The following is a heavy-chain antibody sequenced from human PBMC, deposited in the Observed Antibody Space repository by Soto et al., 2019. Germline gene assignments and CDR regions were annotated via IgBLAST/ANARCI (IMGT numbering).Heavy chain of an antibody. CDR3: ARGLRFLRAMSYYGMDV. CDR2: IYSGGST. V-gene: IGHV3-53*01. Sequence: GGSLRLSCAASGFTVSSNYMSWVRQSPGKGLEWVSVIYSGGSTYYADSVKGRFTISRDNSKNTLYLQMNSLRAEDAAVYYCARGLRFLRAMSYYGMDVWGQGTTVTVSS. J-gene: IGHJ6*02. CDR1: GFTVSSNY. D-gene: IGHD3-3*01.